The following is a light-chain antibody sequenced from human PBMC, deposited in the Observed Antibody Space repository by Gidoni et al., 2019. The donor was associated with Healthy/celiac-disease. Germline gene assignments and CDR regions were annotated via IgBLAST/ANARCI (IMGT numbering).Light chain of an antibody. CDR2: WAS. Sequence: DIVMTQSPDSLAVSLGERATINCKSSQSVLYSSNNKNYLAWYQQKPGQPPKLLIYWASTREAGVPDRFSGSESGTDFTLTISSLQAEDVAVYYCQQYYAGYTFGQXTKLEIK. CDR3: QQYYAGYT. J-gene: IGKJ2*01. CDR1: QSVLYSSNNKNY. V-gene: IGKV4-1*01.